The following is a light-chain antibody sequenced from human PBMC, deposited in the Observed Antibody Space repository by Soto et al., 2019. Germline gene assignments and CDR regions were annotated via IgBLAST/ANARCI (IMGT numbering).Light chain of an antibody. CDR3: QQSYSTPWT. CDR1: QSISSW. CDR2: DAS. J-gene: IGKJ1*01. Sequence: DIQMTQSPSTLSASVGDRVTITCRASQSISSWLAWYQQKPGKAPKLLIYDASSLESGVPSRFSGSGSGTDFTLTISSLEPEDFATYYCQQSYSTPWTFGQGTKVDIK. V-gene: IGKV1-5*01.